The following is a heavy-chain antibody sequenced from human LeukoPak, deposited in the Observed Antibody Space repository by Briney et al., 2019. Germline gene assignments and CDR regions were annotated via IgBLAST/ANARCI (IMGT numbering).Heavy chain of an antibody. CDR2: IYTSGST. CDR1: GGSISSGSYY. V-gene: IGHV4-61*02. CDR3: ARVSSEFDY. Sequence: SETQSLTCTVSGGSISSGSYYWSWIRQPAGKGLEWIGRIYTSGSTNYNPSLKSRVTISVDTSKNQFSLKLSSVTAADTAVYYCARVSSEFDYWGQGTLVTVSS. J-gene: IGHJ4*02. D-gene: IGHD3-22*01.